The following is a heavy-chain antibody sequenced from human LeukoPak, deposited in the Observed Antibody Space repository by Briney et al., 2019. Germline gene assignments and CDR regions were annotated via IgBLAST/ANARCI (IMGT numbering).Heavy chain of an antibody. V-gene: IGHV3-23*01. CDR3: AKGTGSGWRHDAFDI. D-gene: IGHD6-19*01. CDR1: GFTFSSYA. J-gene: IGHJ3*02. Sequence: GGSLRLSCAASGFTFSSYAMSWVRQAPGRGLEWVAAISGSGGSTYYADSGKGPFTISRDNSKNTLYLQMNSLRAEDTAVYYCAKGTGSGWRHDAFDIWGQGTMVTVSS. CDR2: ISGSGGST.